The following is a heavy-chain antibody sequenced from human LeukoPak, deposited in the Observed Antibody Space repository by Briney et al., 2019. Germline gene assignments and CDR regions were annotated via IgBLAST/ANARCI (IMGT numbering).Heavy chain of an antibody. Sequence: GGSLRLSCAASGFTFSSYAMHWVRQAPGKGLEWVAVISYDGSNKYYADSVKGRFTISRDNSKNTLYLQMNSLRAEDTAVYYCARDQVGATDYFDYWGQGTLVTVSS. V-gene: IGHV3-30-3*01. D-gene: IGHD1-26*01. CDR1: GFTFSSYA. J-gene: IGHJ4*02. CDR3: ARDQVGATDYFDY. CDR2: ISYDGSNK.